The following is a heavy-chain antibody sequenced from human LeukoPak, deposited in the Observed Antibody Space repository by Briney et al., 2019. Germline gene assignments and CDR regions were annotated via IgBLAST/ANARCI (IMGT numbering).Heavy chain of an antibody. CDR3: ARDGYYASPDAFDI. Sequence: GGSLRLSCAASGFTFSSYWMSWVRQAPGKGLEWVANIKQDGSEKYYVDSVKGRFTISRDNAKNSLYLQMNSLRAEDTAVHYCARDGYYASPDAFDIWGQGTMVTVSS. CDR2: IKQDGSEK. J-gene: IGHJ3*02. CDR1: GFTFSSYW. D-gene: IGHD2-2*01. V-gene: IGHV3-7*01.